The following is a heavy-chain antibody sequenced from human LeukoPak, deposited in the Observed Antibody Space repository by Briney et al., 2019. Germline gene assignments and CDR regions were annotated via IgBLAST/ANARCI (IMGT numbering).Heavy chain of an antibody. V-gene: IGHV1-18*01. CDR3: ARISSSHRGFLY. J-gene: IGHJ4*02. CDR2: ISPLKSNT. Sequence: ASVKVSCKASGYTFTSYGISWVRQAPGQGLEWMGWISPLKSNTNYAQKFQGRVTMTTDTSRTTAYMEIMGLTADDTALYYCARISSSHRGFLYRGQGTRVTVTS. CDR1: GYTFTSYG. D-gene: IGHD2-2*02.